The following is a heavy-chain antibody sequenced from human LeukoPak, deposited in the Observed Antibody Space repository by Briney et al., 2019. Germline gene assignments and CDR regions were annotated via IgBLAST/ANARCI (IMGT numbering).Heavy chain of an antibody. Sequence: GASVKVSCKASGYTFTSYYMHWVRQAPGQGLEWMGIINPSGGSTSYAQKFQGWVTMTRDASISTAYMELSRLRSDDTAVYYCARGGRYYDILTGTGWYFDLWGRGTLVTVSS. V-gene: IGHV1-46*01. CDR3: ARGGRYYDILTGTGWYFDL. CDR2: INPSGGST. J-gene: IGHJ2*01. CDR1: GYTFTSYY. D-gene: IGHD3-9*01.